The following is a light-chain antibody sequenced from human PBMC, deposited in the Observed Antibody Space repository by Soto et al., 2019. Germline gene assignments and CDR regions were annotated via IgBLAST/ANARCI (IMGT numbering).Light chain of an antibody. Sequence: EIVMTQSPATLSLSPGERATLSCRASQSVSDNLAWYQQKPGQAPRLLIYGASTRATGIPARFSGSGSGTEFTLTIRSLQSEDFALYYCQESNNWPYTFGLGTKVEIK. CDR2: GAS. CDR1: QSVSDN. CDR3: QESNNWPYT. V-gene: IGKV3-15*01. J-gene: IGKJ2*01.